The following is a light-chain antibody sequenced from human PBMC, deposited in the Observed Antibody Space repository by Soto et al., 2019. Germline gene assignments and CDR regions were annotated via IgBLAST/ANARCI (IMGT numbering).Light chain of an antibody. CDR2: KAS. CDR1: QSISVW. Sequence: DIQRTQSPSTLSASVGDRVTITCGASQSISVWLAWYQQKAGKAPNLLIYKASRLESGVPSRFSGSGSETEFTLTISGLQPGDSATYYCQHYNRYSATFGQGTKVAIK. CDR3: QHYNRYSAT. V-gene: IGKV1-5*03. J-gene: IGKJ1*01.